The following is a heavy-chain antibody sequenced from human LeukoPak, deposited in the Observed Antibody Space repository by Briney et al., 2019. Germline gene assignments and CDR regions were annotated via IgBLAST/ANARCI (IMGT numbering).Heavy chain of an antibody. CDR3: VREDSGYDIHFDY. CDR1: GFTVSSYG. CDR2: IWYDGSHK. V-gene: IGHV3-33*01. J-gene: IGHJ4*02. D-gene: IGHD5-12*01. Sequence: GKSLRLSCAASGFTVSSYGMHWVRQAPGKGLEWVALIWYDGSHKDYTDSVKGRFTISRDNSKNTLYLLMKSLRAEDTAVYYCVREDSGYDIHFDYWGQGTLVTVSS.